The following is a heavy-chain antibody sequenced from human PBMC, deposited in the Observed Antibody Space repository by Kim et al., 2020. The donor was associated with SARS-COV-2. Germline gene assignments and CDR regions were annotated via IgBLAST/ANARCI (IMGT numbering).Heavy chain of an antibody. CDR3: VKLNLYDVGHY. V-gene: IGHV3-23*01. CDR1: GFTFIAHY. CDR2: ISDGGDNT. J-gene: IGHJ4*02. Sequence: GGSLRLSCAASGFTFIAHYINWVRQAPGKGLEWVSGISDGGDNTYYAESVKGRITFSGNCSKNTIFLQIYSLTVEDTALYYCVKLNLYDVGHYLGQGTL. D-gene: IGHD1-20*01.